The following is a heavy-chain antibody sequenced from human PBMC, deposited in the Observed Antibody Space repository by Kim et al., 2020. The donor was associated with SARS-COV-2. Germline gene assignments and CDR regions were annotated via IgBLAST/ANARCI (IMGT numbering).Heavy chain of an antibody. Sequence: GESLKISCKGSGYSFTSYWIGWVRQMPGKGLEWMGIIYPGDSDTRYSPSFQGQVTISADKSISTAYLQWSSLKASDTAMYYCAAVDTAMVTGDYYYYGMDVWGQGTTVTVSS. CDR2: IYPGDSDT. V-gene: IGHV5-51*01. J-gene: IGHJ6*02. CDR3: AAVDTAMVTGDYYYYGMDV. D-gene: IGHD5-18*01. CDR1: GYSFTSYW.